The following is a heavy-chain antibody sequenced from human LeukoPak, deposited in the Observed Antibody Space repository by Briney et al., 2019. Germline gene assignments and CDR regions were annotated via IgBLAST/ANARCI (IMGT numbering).Heavy chain of an antibody. CDR2: ISASGGDT. CDR1: GFTFSNQA. V-gene: IGHV3-23*01. Sequence: GGSLRLSCAASGFTFSNQAMSWVRQAPGKGLEWVSAISASGGDTYYPDSVRGRFTIFRDNSKNTLYLHMSSLRAEDTAVYFCAKRPRDSTGYYLGAFGGWGQGTTVTVSS. CDR3: AKRPRDSTGYYLGAFGG. J-gene: IGHJ3*01. D-gene: IGHD3-22*01.